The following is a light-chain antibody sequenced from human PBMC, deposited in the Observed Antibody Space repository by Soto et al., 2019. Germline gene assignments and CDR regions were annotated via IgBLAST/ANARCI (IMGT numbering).Light chain of an antibody. CDR3: SSYTSSSSPCV. J-gene: IGLJ2*01. CDR2: DVS. V-gene: IGLV2-14*01. CDR1: SSYVGGYNY. Sequence: QSVLTQPASVSGSPGQSITISCTGTSSYVGGYNYVSWYQQHPGKAPKLMIYDVSNRPSGVSNRFSGSKSGNTASLTISGLQAEDEADYYCSSYTSSSSPCVFGGGNKVTVL.